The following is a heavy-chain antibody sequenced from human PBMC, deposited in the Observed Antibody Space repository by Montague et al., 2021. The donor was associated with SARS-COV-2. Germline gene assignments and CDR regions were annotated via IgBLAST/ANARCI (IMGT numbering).Heavy chain of an antibody. CDR3: ARYWGTHLGENWFDP. CDR2: IRGSGSST. D-gene: IGHD2-21*01. V-gene: IGHV3-23*01. Sequence: SLRLSCTASGFTFSSYAMNWVRQAPGKGLEWVSGIRGSGSSTNYADSVKGRFTISRDNSKNTLYLQVNSLRAEDTAVYYCARYWGTHLGENWFDPWGQGTLATVSP. CDR1: GFTFSSYA. J-gene: IGHJ5*02.